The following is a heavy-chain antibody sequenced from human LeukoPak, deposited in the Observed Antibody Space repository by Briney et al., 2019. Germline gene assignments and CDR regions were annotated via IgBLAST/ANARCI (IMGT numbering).Heavy chain of an antibody. CDR1: GFTFSNYG. CDR2: IRYDGSNK. CDR3: AKDLERMVRGAKNWFDP. J-gene: IGHJ5*02. V-gene: IGHV3-30*02. D-gene: IGHD3-10*01. Sequence: PGGSLRLSCAASGFTFSNYGMHWVRQAPGKGLEWLAFIRYDGSNKYYADSVKGRFTISRDNSKNTLYLQMNSLRAEDTAVYYCAKDLERMVRGAKNWFDPWGQGTLVTVSS.